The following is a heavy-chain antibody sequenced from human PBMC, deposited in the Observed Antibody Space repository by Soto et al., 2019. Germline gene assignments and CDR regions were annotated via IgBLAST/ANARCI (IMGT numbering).Heavy chain of an antibody. CDR1: GGSISSSYH. Sequence: SETLSLTCAVSGGSISSSYHWSWIRQPPGKGLEWIGYIYYSGSTNYNPSLKSRVTISVDTSKNQFSLKLSSVTAADTAVYYCARAQSSGYPIEVHYFDYWGQGTLVTVSS. V-gene: IGHV4-61*01. CDR3: ARAQSSGYPIEVHYFDY. J-gene: IGHJ4*02. D-gene: IGHD3-22*01. CDR2: IYYSGST.